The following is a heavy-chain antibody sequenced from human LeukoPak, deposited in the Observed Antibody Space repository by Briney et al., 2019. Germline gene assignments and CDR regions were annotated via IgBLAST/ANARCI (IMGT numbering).Heavy chain of an antibody. CDR3: ASQGGFDY. J-gene: IGHJ4*02. Sequence: GGSLRLSCVASGFTFSSYSMNWVRQAPGKGLEWLSYISSGSSTIYYADSVKGRFTISRDNAKNSLYLQLNSLRAEDTAVYYCASQGGFDYWGQGTLVTVSS. CDR1: GFTFSSYS. CDR2: ISSGSSTI. V-gene: IGHV3-48*01. D-gene: IGHD2-15*01.